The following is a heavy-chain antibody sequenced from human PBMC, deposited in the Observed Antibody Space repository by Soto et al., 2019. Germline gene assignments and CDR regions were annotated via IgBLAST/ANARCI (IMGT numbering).Heavy chain of an antibody. J-gene: IGHJ6*02. Sequence: QVQLVQSGAEVKKPGASGKVSCKASGYTFTSYGISWVRQAPGQGLEWMGWISADNGNTNYAQKLQGRVTMTTDTSARTAYMELRSLRSDDTAVYYCARDLGLGPGTTGFRGMDVWGQGTTVTVSS. D-gene: IGHD1-7*01. CDR1: GYTFTSYG. CDR3: ARDLGLGPGTTGFRGMDV. V-gene: IGHV1-18*01. CDR2: ISADNGNT.